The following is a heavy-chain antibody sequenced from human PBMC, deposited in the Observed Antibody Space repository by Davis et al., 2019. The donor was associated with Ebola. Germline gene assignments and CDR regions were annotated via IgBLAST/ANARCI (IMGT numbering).Heavy chain of an antibody. J-gene: IGHJ4*02. Sequence: AASVKVSCKASGYTFTSYGISWVRQAPGQGLEWMGMITPSDGATSYAQKFQGRLIMTRDTSTSTVYLELSSLRSEDTAVYYCAREPRENYFFDYWGQGTLVTVSS. CDR2: ITPSDGAT. D-gene: IGHD1-26*01. CDR3: AREPRENYFFDY. V-gene: IGHV1-46*01. CDR1: GYTFTSYG.